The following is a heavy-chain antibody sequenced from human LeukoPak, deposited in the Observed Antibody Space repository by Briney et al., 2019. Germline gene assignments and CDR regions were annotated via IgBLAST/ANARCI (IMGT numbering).Heavy chain of an antibody. CDR2: INHSGST. V-gene: IGHV4-34*01. Sequence: SETLSLTCAVYGGSFSGYYWSWIRQPPGKGLEWIGEINHSGSTNYNPSLKSRVTISVDTSKNQFSLKLSSVTAADTAVYYCARSPHYDYVWGSYRPYYFDYWGQGTLVTVSP. CDR1: GGSFSGYY. D-gene: IGHD3-16*02. J-gene: IGHJ4*02. CDR3: ARSPHYDYVWGSYRPYYFDY.